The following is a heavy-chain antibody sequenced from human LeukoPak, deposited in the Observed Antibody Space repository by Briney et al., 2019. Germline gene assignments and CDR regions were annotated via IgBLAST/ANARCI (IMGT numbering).Heavy chain of an antibody. CDR3: ARTSTYYYDSSGYSNWFDP. J-gene: IGHJ5*02. V-gene: IGHV3-74*01. CDR2: INSDGSST. D-gene: IGHD3-22*01. CDR1: GFTFSSYW. Sequence: GGSLRLSCAASGFTFSSYWMHWVRQAPGKGLVWVSRINSDGSSTSYADSVKGRFTISRDNAKNTLYLQMNSLRAEDTAVYYCARTSTYYYDSSGYSNWFDPWGQGTLVTVSS.